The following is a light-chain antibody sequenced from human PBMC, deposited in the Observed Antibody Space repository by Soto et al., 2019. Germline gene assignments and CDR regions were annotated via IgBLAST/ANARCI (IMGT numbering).Light chain of an antibody. Sequence: EVVMTQSPATLSVSPGAGATLSCRASQGIGDTLDWYQHKPGQSPRLLISDTSTRATGVPARISGSRSGPKFTLAINSLQSPDVAVYYWIRYHIWPFTFXGETKVDIK. V-gene: IGKV3-15*01. CDR2: DTS. CDR1: QGIGDT. J-gene: IGKJ4*01. CDR3: IRYHIWPFT.